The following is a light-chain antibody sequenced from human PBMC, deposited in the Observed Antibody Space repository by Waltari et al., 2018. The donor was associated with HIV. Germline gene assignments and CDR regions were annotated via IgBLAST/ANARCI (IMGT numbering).Light chain of an antibody. CDR3: QQYGGSPRYT. J-gene: IGKJ2*01. CDR2: GAS. V-gene: IGKV3-20*01. Sequence: ETVMTQSPGTRSLSPGERATLSRRASQSFSSSFAWYQHKPGQAPRLLIYGASSRATGIPDRFSGSGSGTDFTLTISRLEPEDFAVYYCQQYGGSPRYTFGQGTKLEIK. CDR1: QSFSSS.